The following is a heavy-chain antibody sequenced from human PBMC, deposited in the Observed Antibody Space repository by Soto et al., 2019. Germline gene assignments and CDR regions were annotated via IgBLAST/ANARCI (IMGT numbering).Heavy chain of an antibody. V-gene: IGHV3-33*01. CDR3: ARPLVAPVAGPYYYGMDV. J-gene: IGHJ6*02. CDR1: GFTFSTYG. Sequence: GGSLRLSCAASGFTFSTYGFNWVRQAPGKGLEWVAVIWYDGNTKYYADSVKGRFTISRDNSKNTLYLQMNSLTAEGTAVYYCARPLVAPVAGPYYYGMDVWGQGTKVTFSS. CDR2: IWYDGNTK. D-gene: IGHD6-19*01.